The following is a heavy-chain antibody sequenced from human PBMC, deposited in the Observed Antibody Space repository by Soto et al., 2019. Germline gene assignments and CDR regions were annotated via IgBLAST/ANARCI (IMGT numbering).Heavy chain of an antibody. CDR3: ARLGYCSSATCKYYFYYYGMDV. Sequence: WSLRLSCEASGFSFSSYSMNWVRQAPGKGLEWVSFISGRGTTTFYADSVKARFTVSRDNAKNSLYLEVNSLRDEDTAVYYCARLGYCSSATCKYYFYYYGMDVWGQGTTVTVSS. CDR2: ISGRGTTT. CDR1: GFSFSSYS. J-gene: IGHJ6*02. D-gene: IGHD2-2*01. V-gene: IGHV3-48*02.